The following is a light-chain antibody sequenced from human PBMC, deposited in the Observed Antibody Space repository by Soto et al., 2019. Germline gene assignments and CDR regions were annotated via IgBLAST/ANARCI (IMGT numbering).Light chain of an antibody. CDR1: SSDVGDYEH. CDR3: SLYTSSSTWV. CDR2: DVT. J-gene: IGLJ3*02. V-gene: IGLV2-18*01. Sequence: QSALTQPPSVSGSPGQSVTISCTVTSSDVGDYEHVSWYQQAPGTAPKLIIFDVTNRPSGVPDRLSGSKSGNTPSLTIFGLQAEDEADYYCSLYTSSSTWVFGGGTKLTVL.